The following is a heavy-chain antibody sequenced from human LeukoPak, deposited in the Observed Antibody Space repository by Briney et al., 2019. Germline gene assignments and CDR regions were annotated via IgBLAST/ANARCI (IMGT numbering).Heavy chain of an antibody. Sequence: PGGSLRLSCAASGFTFSSYVMHWVRQAPGKGLEWVAVISYDGTNKYYADSVKGRFTISRDNSKNTLYVQMNSLRAEDTAMYYCARDRAVLRLLEWLTYDYWGQGTLVTVSS. CDR3: ARDRAVLRLLEWLTYDY. J-gene: IGHJ4*02. V-gene: IGHV3-30*04. CDR1: GFTFSSYV. D-gene: IGHD3-3*01. CDR2: ISYDGTNK.